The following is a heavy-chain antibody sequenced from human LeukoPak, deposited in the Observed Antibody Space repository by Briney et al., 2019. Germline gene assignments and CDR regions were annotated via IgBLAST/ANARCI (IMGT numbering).Heavy chain of an antibody. J-gene: IGHJ4*02. D-gene: IGHD2-15*01. CDR1: GFTFSSYS. CDR2: INTDGTTT. V-gene: IGHV3-74*01. Sequence: GGSLRLSCAASGFTFSSYSMNWVRQAPGKGLEWVSRINTDGTTTNYADSVKGRFTISRDNAENTLYLQMSSLRAEDTAVYYCTRDIGVTAWGEWNYWGQGTLVTVSS. CDR3: TRDIGVTAWGEWNY.